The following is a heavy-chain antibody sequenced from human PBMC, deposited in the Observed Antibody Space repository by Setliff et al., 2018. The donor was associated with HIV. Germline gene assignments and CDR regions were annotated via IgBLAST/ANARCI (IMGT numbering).Heavy chain of an antibody. CDR1: PYSISSGYY. CDR2: LYYGGNT. D-gene: IGHD1-26*01. CDR3: ARDPWLLGASAGGDNWLDP. J-gene: IGHJ5*02. Sequence: SETLSLTCSVSPYSISSGYYWGWLRQPPGKGLEWIGCLYYGGNTYYNPSLKGRVAMSIDTSKNEVSLRLKSVTAADTSIYYCARDPWLLGASAGGDNWLDPWGQGTLVTVSS. V-gene: IGHV4-38-2*02.